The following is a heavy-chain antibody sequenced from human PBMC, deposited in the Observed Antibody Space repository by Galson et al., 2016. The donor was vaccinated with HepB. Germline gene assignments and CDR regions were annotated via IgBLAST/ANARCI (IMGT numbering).Heavy chain of an antibody. V-gene: IGHV1-8*01. CDR2: MNPISGNT. J-gene: IGHJ4*02. Sequence: SVKVSCKASGYSFTSSDINWVRQATGQGPEWMGWMNPISGNTGCAQKFQGRVTMTRNTSISTAYLELSSLRSEDTAIYYRATGTAVTTSTDYWGQGTLVTVSS. CDR3: ATGTAVTTSTDY. D-gene: IGHD4-17*01. CDR1: GYSFTSSD.